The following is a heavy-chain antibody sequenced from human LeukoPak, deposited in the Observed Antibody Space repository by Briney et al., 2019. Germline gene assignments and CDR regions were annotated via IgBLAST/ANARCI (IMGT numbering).Heavy chain of an antibody. CDR1: RFTLSNYW. Sequence: GGSLRLSCAASRFTLSNYWMSWVRQAPGKGLEWVANIKQDGSETYYVDSVKGRFTISRDNAKNSLSLQMNSLRAEDTAVYYCARQRGSGCLDYWGQGTLVTASS. V-gene: IGHV3-7*01. CDR2: IKQDGSET. D-gene: IGHD6-19*01. CDR3: ARQRGSGCLDY. J-gene: IGHJ4*02.